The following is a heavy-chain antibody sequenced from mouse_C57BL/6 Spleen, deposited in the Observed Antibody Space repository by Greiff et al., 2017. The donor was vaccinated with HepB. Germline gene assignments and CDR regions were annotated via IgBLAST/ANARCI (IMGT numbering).Heavy chain of an antibody. D-gene: IGHD2-1*01. CDR1: GYAFSSSW. CDR2: IYPGDGDT. J-gene: IGHJ4*01. Sequence: QVQLQQSGPELVKPGASVKISCKASGYAFSSSWMNWVKQRPGKGLEWIGRIYPGDGDTNYNGKFKGKATLTADKSSSTAYMQLSSLTSEDSAVYFCAREGGNSYAMDYWGQGTSVTVSS. V-gene: IGHV1-82*01. CDR3: AREGGNSYAMDY.